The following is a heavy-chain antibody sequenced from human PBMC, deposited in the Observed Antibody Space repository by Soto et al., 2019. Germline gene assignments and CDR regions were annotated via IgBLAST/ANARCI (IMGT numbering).Heavy chain of an antibody. J-gene: IGHJ4*02. CDR2: ISGSGGST. Sequence: GGSLRLSCAASGFTFSSYAMSWVRQAPGKGLEWVSAISGSGGSTYYADSVKGRFTISVDTSKNQFSLKLSSVTAADTAVYYCARSIQLWLVDYWGQGTLVTVSS. CDR3: ARSIQLWLVDY. D-gene: IGHD5-18*01. CDR1: GFTFSSYA. V-gene: IGHV3-23*01.